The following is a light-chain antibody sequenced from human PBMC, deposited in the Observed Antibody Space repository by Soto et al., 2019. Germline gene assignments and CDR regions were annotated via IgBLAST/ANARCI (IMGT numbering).Light chain of an antibody. V-gene: IGLV2-8*01. CDR2: EVV. CDR1: SSDVGVYDF. Sequence: QSVLTQPASVSGSPGQSITISCTGTSSDVGVYDFVSWYQHHPGKAPRLIIYEVVQRPSGVPDRFSGSKSGNTASLTVSGLQAADEADYFCKSYAGSKTYVFGSGTKVTVL. J-gene: IGLJ1*01. CDR3: KSYAGSKTYV.